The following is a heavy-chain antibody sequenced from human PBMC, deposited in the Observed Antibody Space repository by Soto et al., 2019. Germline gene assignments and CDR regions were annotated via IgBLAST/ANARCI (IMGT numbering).Heavy chain of an antibody. CDR1: GFTVRNNY. Sequence: EVHLVESGGGLVQPWGSLRLACAASGFTVRNNYMSWVRQAPGKGLEWVSVVYDDGSTYYAGSVKGRFTISRDNSKNTVALQMNSLRAEDTAVYYCARGHYGSLPGYFDYWGQGTLVTVSS. CDR2: VYDDGST. V-gene: IGHV3-66*01. CDR3: ARGHYGSLPGYFDY. D-gene: IGHD3-10*01. J-gene: IGHJ4*02.